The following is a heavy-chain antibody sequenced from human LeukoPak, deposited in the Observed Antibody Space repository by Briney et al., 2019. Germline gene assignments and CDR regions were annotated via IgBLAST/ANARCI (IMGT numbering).Heavy chain of an antibody. D-gene: IGHD1-14*01. J-gene: IGHJ5*02. CDR1: GGSISSYY. CDR2: IYYSGST. CDR3: ARVAITYWFDP. Sequence: SETLSLACTVSGGSISSYYWSWIRQPPGKGLKWIGYIYYSGSTNYNPSLKSRVTISVDTSKNQFSLKLSSVTAADTAVYYSARVAITYWFDPWGQGTLVTVSS. V-gene: IGHV4-59*01.